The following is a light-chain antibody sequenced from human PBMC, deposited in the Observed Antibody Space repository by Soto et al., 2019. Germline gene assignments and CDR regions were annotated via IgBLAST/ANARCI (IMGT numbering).Light chain of an antibody. Sequence: EIVLTQSPGTLSLSPGERATLSCRASQSVSSSYLAWYQQKPGQAPRLLIYGASSRATGIPDRFSGSGSGKDFTLTISRLEPEDFAVYYCQQYGSSPPTWTFGQGTKVDIK. J-gene: IGKJ1*01. CDR1: QSVSSSY. CDR3: QQYGSSPPTWT. V-gene: IGKV3-20*01. CDR2: GAS.